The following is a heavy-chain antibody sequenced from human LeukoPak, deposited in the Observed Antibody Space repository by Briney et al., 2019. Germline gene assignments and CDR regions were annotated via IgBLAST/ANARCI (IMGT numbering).Heavy chain of an antibody. CDR3: ARDFPQPRSGWFENPGAAFDI. Sequence: KPGGSLRLSCAAPGSTSSRMNWVRQAPGKGLEWVSSISSSSSYIYYADSVKGRFTISGDNAKNSLYLQMNSLRAEDTAVYYCARDFPQPRSGWFENPGAAFDIWGQGTMVTVSS. CDR2: ISSSSSYI. V-gene: IGHV3-21*01. J-gene: IGHJ3*02. CDR1: GSTSSR. D-gene: IGHD6-19*01.